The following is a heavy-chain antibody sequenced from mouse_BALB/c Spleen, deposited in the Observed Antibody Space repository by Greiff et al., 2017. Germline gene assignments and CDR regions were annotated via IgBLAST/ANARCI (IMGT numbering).Heavy chain of an antibody. J-gene: IGHJ1*01. D-gene: IGHD1-2*01. CDR3: ARTGYVGYFDV. Sequence: EVQLQQSGPGLVKPSQSLSLTCSVTGYSITSGYYWNWIRQFPGNKLEWMGYISYDGSNNYNPSLKNRISITRDTSKNQFFLKLNSVTTEDTATYYCARTGYVGYFDVWGAGTTVTVSS. CDR2: ISYDGSN. CDR1: GYSITSGYY. V-gene: IGHV3-6*02.